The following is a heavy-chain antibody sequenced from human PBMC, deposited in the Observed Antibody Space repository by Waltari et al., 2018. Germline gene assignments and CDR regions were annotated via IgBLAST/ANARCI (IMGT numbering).Heavy chain of an antibody. CDR1: GFTFNTYW. Sequence: VQLVESGGGLVQPGGSLRLYCAASGFTFNTYWMSWVRQAPGRGLEWVANVKPDESEKYYVGSVKGRFTISRDNAKNSVYLQMDYLTAEDTAIYYCARDKSKDVPRSGSRFDYWGQGTLVTVSS. D-gene: IGHD5-12*01. CDR2: VKPDESEK. J-gene: IGHJ4*02. V-gene: IGHV3-7*04. CDR3: ARDKSKDVPRSGSRFDY.